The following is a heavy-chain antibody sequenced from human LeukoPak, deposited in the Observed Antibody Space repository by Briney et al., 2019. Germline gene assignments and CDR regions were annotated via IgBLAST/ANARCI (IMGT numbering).Heavy chain of an antibody. CDR1: GGTFSSYA. CDR3: ARDRYCSGGSCLNYYFDY. Sequence: ASVKVSCKASGGTFSSYAIGWVRQAPGQGLEWMGGIIPIFGTANYAQKFQGRVTITADESTSTAYMELSSLRSEDTAVYYCARDRYCSGGSCLNYYFDYWGQGTLVTVSS. CDR2: IIPIFGTA. D-gene: IGHD2-15*01. J-gene: IGHJ4*02. V-gene: IGHV1-69*01.